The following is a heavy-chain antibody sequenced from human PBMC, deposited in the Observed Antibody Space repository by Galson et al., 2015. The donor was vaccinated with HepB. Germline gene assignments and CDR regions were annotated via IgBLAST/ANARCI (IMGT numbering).Heavy chain of an antibody. CDR2: IRSKAYGGTT. J-gene: IGHJ2*01. CDR3: TRREIVDGDYEWYFDL. V-gene: IGHV3-49*03. CDR1: GFTFGDYA. D-gene: IGHD4-17*01. Sequence: LRLSCAASGFTFGDYAMSWFRQAPGKGLEWVGFIRSKAYGGTTEYAASVKGRFTISRDDSKSIAYLQMNSLKTEDTAVYYCTRREIVDGDYEWYFDLWGRGTLVTVSS.